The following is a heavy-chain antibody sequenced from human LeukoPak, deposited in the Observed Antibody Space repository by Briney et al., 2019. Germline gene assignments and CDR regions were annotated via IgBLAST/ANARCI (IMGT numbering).Heavy chain of an antibody. CDR3: ARNRPKWGIDY. CDR1: GYTFTGYY. J-gene: IGHJ4*02. V-gene: IGHV1-2*02. CDR2: INPNSGGT. D-gene: IGHD7-27*01. Sequence: ASVKVSCKASGYTFTGYYLQWVRQAPGQGLEWMGWINPNSGGTEYAQKFQGRVTMIRDTSTSTVYMELSSLRSEDTAVYYCARNRPKWGIDYWGQGTLVTVSS.